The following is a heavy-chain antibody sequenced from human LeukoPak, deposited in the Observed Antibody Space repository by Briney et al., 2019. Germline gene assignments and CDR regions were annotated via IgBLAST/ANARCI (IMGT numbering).Heavy chain of an antibody. D-gene: IGHD4-17*01. V-gene: IGHV3-9*01. CDR2: ISWNSGSI. CDR1: GFTFDDYA. CDR3: ARLSAETDDYVFDY. J-gene: IGHJ4*02. Sequence: GGSLRLSCAASGFTFDDYAMHWVRQAPGKGLEWVSGISWNSGSIGYADSVKGRFTISRDNAKNSLYLQMNSLRAEDTALYHCARLSAETDDYVFDYWGQGTLVTVSS.